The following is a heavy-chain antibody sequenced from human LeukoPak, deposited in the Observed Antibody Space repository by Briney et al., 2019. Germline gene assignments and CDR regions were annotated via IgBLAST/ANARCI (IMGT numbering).Heavy chain of an antibody. CDR2: INSDGSST. Sequence: GGSLRLSCAPSGFTFSSYWMHWVRQAPGKGLVWVSRINSDGSSTSYADSVKGRITISRDNSKNTLYLQMNSLKVEDTALYYCAKFSPYGGNSYWGQGTLVTVSS. J-gene: IGHJ4*02. CDR1: GFTFSSYW. D-gene: IGHD4-23*01. V-gene: IGHV3-74*01. CDR3: AKFSPYGGNSY.